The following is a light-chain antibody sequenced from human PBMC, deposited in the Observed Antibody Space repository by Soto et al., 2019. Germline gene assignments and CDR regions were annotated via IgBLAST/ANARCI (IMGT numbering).Light chain of an antibody. V-gene: IGKV1-8*01. CDR2: AAS. CDR3: HQRQSWPRT. J-gene: IGKJ1*01. Sequence: AIRMTQSPSSFSASTGDRFTITCRASQGISSYLAWYQQKPGKAPKLLIYAASTLQSGVPSRFSASGSGTDFTLTISDVQPEDFALYYCHQRQSWPRTFGQGTTVDIK. CDR1: QGISSY.